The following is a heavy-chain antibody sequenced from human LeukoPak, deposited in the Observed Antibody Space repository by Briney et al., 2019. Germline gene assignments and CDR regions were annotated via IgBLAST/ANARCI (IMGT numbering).Heavy chain of an antibody. Sequence: GGSLRLSCAASGFTFSSYWMTWVRQAPGKGLVGVANINQDGREKYYVDSVKGRFTISRDNARNSLYLQLNSLRAGDTAVYYCARGTMIGYYFDYWGQGTLVTVSS. J-gene: IGHJ4*02. CDR2: INQDGREK. CDR1: GFTFSSYW. D-gene: IGHD3-22*01. V-gene: IGHV3-7*01. CDR3: ARGTMIGYYFDY.